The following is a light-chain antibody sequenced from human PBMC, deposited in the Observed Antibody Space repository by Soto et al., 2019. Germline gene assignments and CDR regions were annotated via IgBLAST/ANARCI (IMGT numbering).Light chain of an antibody. CDR2: DVS. J-gene: IGLJ2*01. V-gene: IGLV2-8*01. CDR3: ASHAGSSAV. Sequence: QPVLTQPPSASGSPGQSVTISCTGTSSDVGGYNYVSWYQQHPGKAPKVIIYDVSKRPSGVPDRFSGSKSGNTASLTVSGLQTEDEADYCCASHAGSSAVFGGGTKVTVL. CDR1: SSDVGGYNY.